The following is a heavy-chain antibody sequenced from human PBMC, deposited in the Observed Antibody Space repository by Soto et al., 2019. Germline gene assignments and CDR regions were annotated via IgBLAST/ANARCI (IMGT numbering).Heavy chain of an antibody. Sequence: EVQLVESGGGLIQPGGSLKLSCAASGFTVSSNYMSWVRQAPGKGLECVSLIYSGGSTYYADSVKGRFTISRDNSKNTLYLQMNSLRAEDTAVYYCAREESWVQRYWGQGTLVTVSS. CDR2: IYSGGST. J-gene: IGHJ4*02. CDR3: AREESWVQRY. D-gene: IGHD1-1*01. CDR1: GFTVSSNY. V-gene: IGHV3-53*01.